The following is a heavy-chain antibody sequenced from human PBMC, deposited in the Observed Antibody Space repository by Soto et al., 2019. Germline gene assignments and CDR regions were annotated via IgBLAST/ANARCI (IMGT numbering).Heavy chain of an antibody. J-gene: IGHJ4*02. D-gene: IGHD6-13*01. CDR3: ARSATDSSSWYDY. V-gene: IGHV5-51*01. Sequence: GESLKISCKGSGYSFTSYWISWVRQMPGKGLEWMGIIYPGDSDTRYSPSFKGQVTISADKSISTAYLQWSSLKASDTAMYYCARSATDSSSWYDYWGQGTLVTVSS. CDR1: GYSFTSYW. CDR2: IYPGDSDT.